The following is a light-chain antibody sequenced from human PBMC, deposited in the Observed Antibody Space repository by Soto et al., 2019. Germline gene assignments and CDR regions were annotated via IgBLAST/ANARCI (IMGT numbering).Light chain of an antibody. CDR2: EIS. V-gene: IGLV2-14*01. J-gene: IGLJ2*01. Sequence: QSALTQPASVSGSPGQSITISCTGTATDITTYNYIAWYRQYPDKAPKLMIYEISHRPSGVSNRFSGSKSGDTASLTISGLQAEDEADYYCSSYSSGSTLVLFGGGTKVTV. CDR1: ATDITTYNY. CDR3: SSYSSGSTLVL.